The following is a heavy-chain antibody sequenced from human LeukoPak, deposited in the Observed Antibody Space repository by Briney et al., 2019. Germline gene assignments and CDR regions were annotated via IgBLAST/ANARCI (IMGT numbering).Heavy chain of an antibody. CDR2: IYYSGST. J-gene: IGHJ3*02. V-gene: IGHV4-39*01. D-gene: IGHD3-10*01. Sequence: SETPSLTCTVSGGSISSSSYYWGWIRQPPGKGLEWIGSIYYSGSTYYNPSLKSRVTISVDTSKNQFSLKLSSVTAADTAVYYCASSMVRGVIGAFDIWGQGTMVTVSS. CDR1: GGSISSSSYY. CDR3: ASSMVRGVIGAFDI.